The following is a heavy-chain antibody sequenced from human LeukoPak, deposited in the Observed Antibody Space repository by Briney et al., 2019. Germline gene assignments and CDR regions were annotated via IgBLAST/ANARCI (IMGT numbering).Heavy chain of an antibody. V-gene: IGHV4-59*08. CDR2: VSYSGST. CDR1: GDSNSRYY. Sequence: PSDPLSLTCTVSGDSNSRYYWSCLREPPGKGLEWIGYVSYSGSTNYNPSLKSRVTISIDTSKNQFYLKLSSVTAADTAMYYCARHNTQKYVAYYWGQGTLVPVSA. D-gene: IGHD2-2*01. J-gene: IGHJ4*02. CDR3: ARHNTQKYVAYY.